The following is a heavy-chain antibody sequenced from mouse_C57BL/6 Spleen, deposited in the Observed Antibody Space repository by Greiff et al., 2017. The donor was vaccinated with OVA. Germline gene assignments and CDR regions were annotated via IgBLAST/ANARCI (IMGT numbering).Heavy chain of an antibody. Sequence: VQLQQPGTELVKPGASVKLSCKASGYTFTSYWMHWVKQRPGQGLEWIGNINPSNGGTNYNEKFKSKATLTVDKSSSTAYMQLSSLTSEDSAVDYCARAILANWDGNWYIDVWGTGTTVTVSS. D-gene: IGHD4-1*01. CDR2: INPSNGGT. CDR1: GYTFTSYW. J-gene: IGHJ1*03. CDR3: ARAILANWDGNWYIDV. V-gene: IGHV1-53*01.